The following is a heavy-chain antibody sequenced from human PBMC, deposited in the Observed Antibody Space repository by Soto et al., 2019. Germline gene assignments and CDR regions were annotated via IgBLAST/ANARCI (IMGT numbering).Heavy chain of an antibody. D-gene: IGHD4-4*01. J-gene: IGHJ6*02. V-gene: IGHV1-2*02. CDR1: GYPFTGPY. CDR3: ARDFRTYSHGVDV. Sequence: QAQLVQSGTEVKKPEASVKVSCKASGYPFTGPYIYWVRQAPGQGLEWMGWINPSSGGTEFAEKFQGRVTVTRDTSIRTVFLELNSLTSDDTAVYFCARDFRTYSHGVDVWGQGTAVTVSS. CDR2: INPSSGGT.